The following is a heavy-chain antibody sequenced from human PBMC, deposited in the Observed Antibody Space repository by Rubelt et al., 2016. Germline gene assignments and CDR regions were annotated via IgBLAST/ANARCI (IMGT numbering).Heavy chain of an antibody. Sequence: WVRQAPGQGLEWMGRIDPKSGGTSYAQKFQGRVTMTRDTSISTAHMELNRLTSDDTAVYYCARDSRVSFDYWGQGTLVTVSS. CDR3: ARDSRVSFDY. D-gene: IGHD2-21*01. CDR2: IDPKSGGT. J-gene: IGHJ4*02. V-gene: IGHV1-2*06.